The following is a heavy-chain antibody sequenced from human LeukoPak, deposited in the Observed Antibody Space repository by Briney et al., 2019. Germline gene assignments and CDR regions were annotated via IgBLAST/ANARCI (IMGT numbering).Heavy chain of an antibody. D-gene: IGHD1-26*01. CDR1: GFTFTSYS. V-gene: IGHV3-23*01. CDR3: AKGGKWDVTPFDY. J-gene: IGHJ4*02. CDR2: ISGGGGST. Sequence: GSLRLSCAASGFTFTSYSMNWVRQAPGKGLEWVSTISGGGGSTYYADSVKGRFTISRDNSKNTLYLQVNSLRAEDTAVYYCAKGGKWDVTPFDYWGQGTLVTVSS.